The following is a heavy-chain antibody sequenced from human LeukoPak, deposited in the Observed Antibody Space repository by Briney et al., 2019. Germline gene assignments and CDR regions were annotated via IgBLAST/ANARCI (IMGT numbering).Heavy chain of an antibody. CDR3: ARADIVVVPAAAYFDY. Sequence: SETLSLTCAVYGGSFSGYYWSWIRQPAGKGLEWIGEINHSGSTNYNPSLKSRVTISVDTSKNQFSLKLSSVTAADTAVYYCARADIVVVPAAAYFDYWGQGTLVTVSS. CDR1: GGSFSGYY. CDR2: INHSGST. J-gene: IGHJ4*02. V-gene: IGHV4-34*01. D-gene: IGHD2-2*01.